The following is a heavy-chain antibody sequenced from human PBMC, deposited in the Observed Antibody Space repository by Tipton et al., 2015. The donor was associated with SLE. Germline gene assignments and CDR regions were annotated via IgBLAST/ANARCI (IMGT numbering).Heavy chain of an antibody. V-gene: IGHV3-53*05. D-gene: IGHD6-13*01. J-gene: IGHJ6*01. CDR2: IYSGGST. CDR1: GFTVSSNY. CDR3: ARDPNSSIRALYFGRDV. Sequence: SLRLSCAASGFTVSSNYMSWVRQAPGKGLEWVSGIYSGGSTYYADSVKGRVTISRDNSKNTLYLQMNSLRAADTAVYYCARDPNSSIRALYFGRDVWGLGVTAAFSS.